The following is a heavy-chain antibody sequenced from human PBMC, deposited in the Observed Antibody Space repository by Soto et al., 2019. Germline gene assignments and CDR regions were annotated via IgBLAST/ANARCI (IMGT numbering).Heavy chain of an antibody. D-gene: IGHD3-3*01. CDR3: ARGEYDFWSGYWFDP. CDR2: IYYSGST. J-gene: IGHJ5*02. V-gene: IGHV4-59*01. CDR1: GGSISSYY. Sequence: SETLSLTCTVSGGSISSYYWSWIRQPPGKGLEWIGYIYYSGSTNYNPSLKSRVTISVDTSKNQFSLKLSSVTAADTAVYYCARGEYDFWSGYWFDPWGQGTLVTAPQ.